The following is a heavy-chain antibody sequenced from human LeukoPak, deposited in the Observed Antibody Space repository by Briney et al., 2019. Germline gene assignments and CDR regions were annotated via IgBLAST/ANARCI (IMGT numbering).Heavy chain of an antibody. CDR2: INHSGST. CDR3: ARDMVSYGNYYYYMDV. Sequence: PSETLSLPCAVYGGSFSGYYWSWIRQPPGKGLEWIGEINHSGSTNYNPSLKSRVTISVDRSKNQFSLKLTSVTAADTAVYYCARDMVSYGNYYYYMDVWGKGTTVTVSS. CDR1: GGSFSGYY. J-gene: IGHJ6*03. D-gene: IGHD5-18*01. V-gene: IGHV4-34*01.